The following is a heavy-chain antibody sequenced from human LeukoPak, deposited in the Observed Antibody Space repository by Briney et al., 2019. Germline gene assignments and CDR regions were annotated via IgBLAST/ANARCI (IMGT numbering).Heavy chain of an antibody. J-gene: IGHJ6*02. V-gene: IGHV4-4*02. Sequence: SGTLSLTCAVSGGSMSTNTWWTWVRQFPGKGLEWIGEVHHSGTTNYNPSLKGRVTVSLDKSKNQFSLNLISVTAADTAVYHCSSRPRYDGSESYYFGMGVWGLGTTVTVSS. D-gene: IGHD3-10*01. CDR3: SSRPRYDGSESYYFGMGV. CDR1: GGSMSTNTW. CDR2: VHHSGTT.